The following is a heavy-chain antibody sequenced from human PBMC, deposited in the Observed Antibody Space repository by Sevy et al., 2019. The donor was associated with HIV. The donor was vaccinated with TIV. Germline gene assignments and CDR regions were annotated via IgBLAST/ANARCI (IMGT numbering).Heavy chain of an antibody. V-gene: IGHV3-33*01. Sequence: GGSLRLSCAATGFTFSNYAMHWVRQAPGKGMEWVAIIWSDGAYQYHGDSVKGRFTISRDNSKNTRYLQMNNVRVEDTAVYYCARGGYYYDNAAYYALDSWGQGTLVTVSS. J-gene: IGHJ4*02. CDR1: GFTFSNYA. CDR2: IWSDGAYQ. D-gene: IGHD3-22*01. CDR3: ARGGYYYDNAAYYALDS.